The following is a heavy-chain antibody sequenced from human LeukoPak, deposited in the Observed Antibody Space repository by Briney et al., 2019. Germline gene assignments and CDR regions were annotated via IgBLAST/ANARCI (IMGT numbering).Heavy chain of an antibody. CDR2: IAASGTT. D-gene: IGHD1-26*01. CDR3: ARDRRGSRGYALDY. V-gene: IGHV4-4*08. CDR1: GGSIESYY. J-gene: IGHJ4*02. Sequence: SETLSLTCSVSGGSIESYYWSWIRQPPGKGLEFIGYIAASGTTKHNPSLKSRVTLSMDTSKNQFSLKLRSVTAADTAVYYCARDRRGSRGYALDYWGQGTLVTVSS.